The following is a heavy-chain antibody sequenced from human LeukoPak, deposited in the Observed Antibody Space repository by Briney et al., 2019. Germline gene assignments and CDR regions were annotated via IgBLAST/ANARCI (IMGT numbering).Heavy chain of an antibody. V-gene: IGHV3-30*01. CDR2: ISYDGSNK. CDR1: GFTFSSYA. J-gene: IGHJ5*02. CDR3: AAQGGGGP. D-gene: IGHD3-16*01. Sequence: GGSLRLSCAASGFTFSSYAMHWVRQAPGKGLEWVAVISYDGSNKYYADYVEGRFTISRDNSKNKLYLQMNSLRAEDTAVYYCAAQGGGGPWGQGTLVTVSS.